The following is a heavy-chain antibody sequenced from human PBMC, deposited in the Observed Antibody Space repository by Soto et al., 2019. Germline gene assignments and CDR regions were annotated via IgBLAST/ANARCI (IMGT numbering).Heavy chain of an antibody. V-gene: IGHV4-59*11. CDR2: IYFTGYN. D-gene: IGHD2-15*01. Sequence: QVQLQESGPGLVKPSETLSLTCTVPGGSLSSHYWSWIRQSPGKGLEWIGYIYFTGYNNYNPSLKNRVTISVDTSKSQLSLSLNSVTAADTAVYYCATVAMTSPKVFDYWGQGTLVSVSS. CDR1: GGSLSSHY. CDR3: ATVAMTSPKVFDY. J-gene: IGHJ4*02.